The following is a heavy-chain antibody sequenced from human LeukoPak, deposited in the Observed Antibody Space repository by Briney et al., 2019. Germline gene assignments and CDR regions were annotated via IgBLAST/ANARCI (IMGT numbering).Heavy chain of an antibody. D-gene: IGHD3-10*01. Sequence: GASVKVSCKASGDTFSSYAISWVRQAPGQGLEWMGGIIPIFGTANYAQKFQGRVTITTDESTSTVYMELSTLRSEDTAVYYCAREFYYGSGSYSDYWGQGTLVTVSS. CDR1: GDTFSSYA. CDR3: AREFYYGSGSYSDY. CDR2: IIPIFGTA. V-gene: IGHV1-69*05. J-gene: IGHJ4*02.